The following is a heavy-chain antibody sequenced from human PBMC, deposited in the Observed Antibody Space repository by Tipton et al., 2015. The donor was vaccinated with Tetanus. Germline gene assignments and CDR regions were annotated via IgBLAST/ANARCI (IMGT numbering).Heavy chain of an antibody. CDR3: ARDRARGARGWNYFAY. CDR2: IYYSGST. D-gene: IGHD1-26*01. J-gene: IGHJ4*02. CDR1: GGSISSGGYY. V-gene: IGHV4-31*03. Sequence: TLSLTCTVSGGSISSGGYYWSWIRQHPGKGLEWIVDIYYSGSTYYNPSLKSRVTISVDTSKNQFSLKLNSVTDADVDVYYCARDRARGARGWNYFAYWGQGTLVTVSS.